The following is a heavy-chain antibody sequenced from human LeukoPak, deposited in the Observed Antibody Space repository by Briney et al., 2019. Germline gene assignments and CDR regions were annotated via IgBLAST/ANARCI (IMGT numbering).Heavy chain of an antibody. CDR1: GYTFTNYA. J-gene: IGHJ5*02. CDR2: VSAYSGNT. CDR3: AREGRLMSDTTVHP. Sequence: ASVKVSCKASGYTFTNYAVSWLRQAAGQTLEWMGWVSAYSGNTNYAQNFHDRLTMTTDTSTSTAYMELRSLTSEDTAVYYCAREGRLMSDTTVHPWGQGTLVTVSP. V-gene: IGHV1-18*01. D-gene: IGHD2/OR15-2a*01.